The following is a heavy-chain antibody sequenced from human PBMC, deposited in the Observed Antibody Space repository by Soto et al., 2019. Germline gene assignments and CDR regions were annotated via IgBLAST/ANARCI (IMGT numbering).Heavy chain of an antibody. V-gene: IGHV3-30-3*01. J-gene: IGHJ6*02. Sequence: LRLSCVAHGLNFCTYAIHWVRQAPGKGLQWVALIAYDGINTYLADSVKRRFTISRDSSNDTLHLQMNTLRPEDTDVYCCARVTPRNKLYYFSGLDVWGQGTSVTVSS. D-gene: IGHD1-1*01. CDR3: ARVTPRNKLYYFSGLDV. CDR2: IAYDGINT. CDR1: GLNFCTYA.